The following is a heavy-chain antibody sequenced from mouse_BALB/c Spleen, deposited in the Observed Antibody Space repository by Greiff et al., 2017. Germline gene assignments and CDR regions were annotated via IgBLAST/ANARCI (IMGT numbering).Heavy chain of an antibody. V-gene: IGHV1S81*02. J-gene: IGHJ4*01. Sequence: QVQLQQPGAELVKPGASVKLSCKASGYTFTSYWMHWVKQRPGQGLEWIGEINPSNGRTNYNEKFKSKATLTVDKSSSTAYMQLSSLTSEDSAVYNCARTNNAMDTWGQGTSVTVPS. CDR3: ARTNNAMDT. CDR1: GYTFTSYW. CDR2: INPSNGRT.